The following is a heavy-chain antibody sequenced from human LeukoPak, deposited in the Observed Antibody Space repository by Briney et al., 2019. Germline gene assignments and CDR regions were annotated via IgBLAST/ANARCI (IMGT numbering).Heavy chain of an antibody. Sequence: SFKVSCQASGGTFSSHAISWVRHALGQGLEWIGVIIPLFGTANYAQKFQGRVTITADESTSTAYMELSSLRSEDTVFFFKQKTAYEILTGYYYYYGMDVWGKGTTVTVSS. J-gene: IGHJ6*04. CDR1: GGTFSSHA. V-gene: IGHV1-69*13. CDR2: IIPLFGTA. CDR3: QKTAYEILTGYYYYYGMDV. D-gene: IGHD3-9*01.